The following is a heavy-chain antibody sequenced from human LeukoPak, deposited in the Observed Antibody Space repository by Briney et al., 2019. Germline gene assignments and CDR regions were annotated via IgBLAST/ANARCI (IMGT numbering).Heavy chain of an antibody. V-gene: IGHV3-7*01. D-gene: IGHD6-19*01. Sequence: GGSLRLSCAASGFSFRSHWMTWVRQAPGKGLEWVANINQDGREKYYVDSVKGRFTVSRDNTKNSLYLQMNSLGAEDTAVYYCARDNVPAGLALDYWGQGTLVTVSS. CDR1: GFSFRSHW. CDR2: INQDGREK. CDR3: ARDNVPAGLALDY. J-gene: IGHJ4*02.